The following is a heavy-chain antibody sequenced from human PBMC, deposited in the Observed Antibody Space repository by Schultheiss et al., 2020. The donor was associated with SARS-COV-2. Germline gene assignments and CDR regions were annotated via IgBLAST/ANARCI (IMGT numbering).Heavy chain of an antibody. CDR1: GFTFSSYG. D-gene: IGHD1-14*01. CDR3: ARPTARDEPYAFDI. Sequence: GGSLRLSCAASGFTFSSYGMHWVRQAPGKGLEWVAVIWYDGSNKYYADSVKGRFTISRDNSKNTLYLQMNSLRAEDTAVYYCARPTARDEPYAFDIWGQGTMVTVSS. V-gene: IGHV3-33*01. CDR2: IWYDGSNK. J-gene: IGHJ3*02.